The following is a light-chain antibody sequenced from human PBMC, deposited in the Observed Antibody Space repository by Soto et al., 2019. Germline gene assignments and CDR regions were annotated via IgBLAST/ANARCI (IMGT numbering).Light chain of an antibody. J-gene: IGKJ4*01. CDR3: QQFSSYPLT. Sequence: EIEMTQSPATLSLAPGERVTLSCRASESVRNNYLAWYQQKPGQAPRLLIYDASSRATGIPDRFSGGGSGTDFTLTISRLEPEDFAVYYCQQFSSYPLTFGGGTKGDIK. CDR1: ESVRNNY. V-gene: IGKV3-20*01. CDR2: DAS.